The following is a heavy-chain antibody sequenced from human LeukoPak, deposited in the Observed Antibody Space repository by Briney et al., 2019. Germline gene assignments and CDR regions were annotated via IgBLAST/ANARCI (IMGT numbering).Heavy chain of an antibody. V-gene: IGHV1-18*01. D-gene: IGHD2-15*01. Sequence: ASVTVSCKASGYTLTSFSISWVRQAPGNGLEWMGWISAYNGYKDYAQKLQGRVTMTTETSTNTAYMELRSLRSDDTAVYYCVRGDCSGVSCYLPEYFRHWGQGTLVTVSS. CDR1: GYTLTSFS. CDR3: VRGDCSGVSCYLPEYFRH. J-gene: IGHJ1*01. CDR2: ISAYNGYK.